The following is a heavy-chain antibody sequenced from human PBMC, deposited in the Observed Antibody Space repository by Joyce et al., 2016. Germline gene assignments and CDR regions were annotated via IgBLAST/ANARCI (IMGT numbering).Heavy chain of an antibody. D-gene: IGHD2/OR15-2a*01. CDR2: IYHSGST. J-gene: IGHJ4*02. CDR1: GGSISSGGYS. CDR3: ARDGVGSSLPFDS. Sequence: QLQLQESGARLVKPSQTLSLTCAVSGGSISSGGYSWSWIRQPPGKGLEWIGYIYHSGSTYYKPALKRRVTMSVDESKNQFSLRLKSVTAADTAVYYCARDGVGSSLPFDSWGQGILVTVSS. V-gene: IGHV4-30-2*01.